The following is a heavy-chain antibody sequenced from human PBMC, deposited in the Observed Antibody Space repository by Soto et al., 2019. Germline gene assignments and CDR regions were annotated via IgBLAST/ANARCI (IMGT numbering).Heavy chain of an antibody. CDR1: GYTFTSYG. CDR2: ISAYNGNT. V-gene: IGHV1-18*04. D-gene: IGHD6-13*01. Sequence: GASVKVSCKASGYTFTSYGISWVRQAPGQGLEWMGWISAYNGNTNYAQKLQGRVTMTTDTSTSTAYMELRSLRSDDTAVYYCARDPSSSWYIQTHYYYYGMDVWGQGTTVTVSS. J-gene: IGHJ6*02. CDR3: ARDPSSSWYIQTHYYYYGMDV.